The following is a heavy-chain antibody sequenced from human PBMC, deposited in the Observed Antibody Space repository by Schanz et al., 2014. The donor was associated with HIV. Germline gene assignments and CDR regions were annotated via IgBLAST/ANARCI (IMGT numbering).Heavy chain of an antibody. V-gene: IGHV1-69*01. Sequence: QVQLVQPGAEVKKPGSSVKVSCKASGGTFSSYAISWVRQAPGQGLEWMGGMIPSFRLRTYAQKFQGRVTIAADESASTAYMELNSLRSDDTAVYYCARIAGEYYDSDDFDYFDYWGQGTLVTVSS. D-gene: IGHD3-22*01. J-gene: IGHJ4*02. CDR1: GGTFSSYA. CDR2: MIPSFRLR. CDR3: ARIAGEYYDSDDFDYFDY.